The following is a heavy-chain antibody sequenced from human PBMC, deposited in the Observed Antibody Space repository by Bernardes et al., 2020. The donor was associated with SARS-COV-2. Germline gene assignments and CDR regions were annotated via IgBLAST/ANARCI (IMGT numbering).Heavy chain of an antibody. V-gene: IGHV3-7*04. D-gene: IGHD6-19*01. CDR3: ARERGTSGWSPSYYHYYGMDL. Sequence: GGSLRLSCAASGFTFSNYWMSWVRQAPGKGLEWVANIKQDGSEKYYVDSVRGRLTISRDNAKNSVFLQINRLRADDTAVYYCARERGTSGWSPSYYHYYGMDLWGQGTTVTGSS. CDR2: IKQDGSEK. CDR1: GFTFSNYW. J-gene: IGHJ6*02.